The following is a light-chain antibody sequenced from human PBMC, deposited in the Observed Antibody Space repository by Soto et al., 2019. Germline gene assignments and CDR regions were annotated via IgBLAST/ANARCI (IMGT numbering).Light chain of an antibody. V-gene: IGKV3-11*01. CDR1: QSVRNY. CDR2: DAS. Sequence: ESVLTQSPATLSLSPGERATLSCRASQSVRNYLAWYQQKPGQAPRLLIYDASNRATGIPARFSGSGSGTDFTLTISSLEPEDFAVYYCQQRSNWPPLTFGGGTKVDIK. CDR3: QQRSNWPPLT. J-gene: IGKJ4*01.